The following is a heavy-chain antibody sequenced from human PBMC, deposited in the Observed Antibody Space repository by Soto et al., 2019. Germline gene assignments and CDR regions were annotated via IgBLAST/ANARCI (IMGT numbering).Heavy chain of an antibody. CDR1: GFTFSSYA. V-gene: IGHV3-23*01. CDR2: ISGSGGST. Sequence: EVQLLESGGGLVQPGGSLRLSCAASGFTFSSYAMSWVRQAPGKGLEWVSAISGSGGSTYYADSVKGRFTISRDNSKNTLYLQMNSLRAEDTAVYYCAKPLTVTTEHGPSWYFDLWGRGTLVTVSS. D-gene: IGHD4-17*01. CDR3: AKPLTVTTEHGPSWYFDL. J-gene: IGHJ2*01.